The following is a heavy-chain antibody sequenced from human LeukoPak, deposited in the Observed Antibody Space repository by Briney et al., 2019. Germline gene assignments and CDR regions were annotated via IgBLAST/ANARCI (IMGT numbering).Heavy chain of an antibody. CDR2: ISYDGSNK. D-gene: IGHD3-16*02. CDR3: ARGAPVGELSYYYSYGRDV. Sequence: GRSLRLSCAASGFTFSSYAMHWVRQAPGKGLEWVAVISYDGSNKYYADSVKGRFTISRDNSKNTLYLQMNSLRAEDTAVYYCARGAPVGELSYYYSYGRDVWGQGTTVTVSS. J-gene: IGHJ6*02. CDR1: GFTFSSYA. V-gene: IGHV3-30-3*01.